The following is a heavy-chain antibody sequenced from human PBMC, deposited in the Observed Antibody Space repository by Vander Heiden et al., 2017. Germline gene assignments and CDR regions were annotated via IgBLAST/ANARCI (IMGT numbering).Heavy chain of an antibody. J-gene: IGHJ4*02. CDR2: ISYDGSNK. V-gene: IGHV3-30*03. CDR3: ATIVGATYFDY. D-gene: IGHD1-26*01. CDR1: GFTFSRYG. Sequence: QVQLAESGGGVVQPGRSLRLSCAASGFTFSRYGMHWVRQAPGKGLEWVAVISYDGSNKYYADSVKGRFTISRDNSKNTLYLQMNSLRAEDTAVYYCATIVGATYFDYWGQGTLVTVSS.